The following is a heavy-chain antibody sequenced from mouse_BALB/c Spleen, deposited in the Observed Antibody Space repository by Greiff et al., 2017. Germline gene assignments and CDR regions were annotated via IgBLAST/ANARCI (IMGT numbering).Heavy chain of an antibody. CDR2: IYPGDGDT. V-gene: IGHV1-82*01. D-gene: IGHD2-1*01. Sequence: QVQLQQSGPELVKPGASVKISCKASGYAFSSSWMNWVKQRPGQGLEWIGRIYPGDGDTNYNGKFKGKATLTADKSSSTAYMQLSSLTSVDSAVYFCAREDGGNYEGFAYWGQGTLVTVSA. J-gene: IGHJ3*01. CDR3: AREDGGNYEGFAY. CDR1: GYAFSSSW.